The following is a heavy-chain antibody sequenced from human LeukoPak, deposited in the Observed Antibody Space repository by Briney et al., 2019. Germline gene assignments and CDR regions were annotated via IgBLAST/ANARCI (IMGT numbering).Heavy chain of an antibody. V-gene: IGHV3-53*01. J-gene: IGHJ6*02. CDR1: GFTVSSNY. Sequence: GGSLRLSCAASGFTVSSNYMSWVRQAPGKGLEWVSVIYSGGSTYYADSVKGRFTVSRDNSKNTLYLQMNSLRADDTAVYYCAGCSGGSCYSRGKYGVDVWGQGTTVIVSS. D-gene: IGHD2-15*01. CDR2: IYSGGST. CDR3: AGCSGGSCYSRGKYGVDV.